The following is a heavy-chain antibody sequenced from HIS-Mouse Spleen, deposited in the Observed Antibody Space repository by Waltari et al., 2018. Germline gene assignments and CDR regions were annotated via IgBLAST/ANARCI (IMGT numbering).Heavy chain of an antibody. CDR1: GGSISRSSYY. CDR2: IYYSGST. CDR3: ARKAYCGGDCYWYFDL. Sequence: QLQLQESGPGLVKPSETLSLTCTVSGGSISRSSYYWGWIRPAPGKGLEWIGSIYYSGSTYYNPSLKSRVTILVDTSKNQFSLKLSSVTAADTAVYYCARKAYCGGDCYWYFDLWGRGTLVTVSS. D-gene: IGHD2-21*02. V-gene: IGHV4-39*07. J-gene: IGHJ2*01.